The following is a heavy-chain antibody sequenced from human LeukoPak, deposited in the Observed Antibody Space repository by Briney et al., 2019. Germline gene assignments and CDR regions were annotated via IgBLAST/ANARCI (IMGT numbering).Heavy chain of an antibody. D-gene: IGHD3-9*01. V-gene: IGHV4-39*01. CDR3: ARLAIFYGWFDP. J-gene: IGHJ5*02. CDR2: IYYSGST. Sequence: LETLSLTCTVSGGSISSSSYYWGWIRQPPGKGLEWIGSIYYSGSTYYNPSLKSRVTISVDTSKNQFSLKLSSVTAADTAVYYCARLAIFYGWFDPWGQGALVTVSS. CDR1: GGSISSSSYY.